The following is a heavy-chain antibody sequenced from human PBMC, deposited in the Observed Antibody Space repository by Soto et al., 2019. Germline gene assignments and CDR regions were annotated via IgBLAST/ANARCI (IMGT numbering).Heavy chain of an antibody. CDR3: ATSSSGWPEWFDP. V-gene: IGHV4-30-2*06. J-gene: IGHJ5*02. Sequence: SETLSLTCTVSGGSFRDDGYSWNWIRQSPGKGLEWIGCIFHSGSTLYSPSLKSRVSMSLDVSKNQFSLALTSVTAADTAVYYCATSSSGWPEWFDPWSPGSLVTAPQ. CDR2: IFHSGST. D-gene: IGHD6-19*01. CDR1: GGSFRDDGYS.